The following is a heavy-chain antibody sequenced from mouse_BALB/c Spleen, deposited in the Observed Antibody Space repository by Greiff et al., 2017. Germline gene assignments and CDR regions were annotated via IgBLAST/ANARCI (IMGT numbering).Heavy chain of an antibody. CDR3: AREGGNDRSFAY. J-gene: IGHJ3*01. D-gene: IGHD2-2*01. Sequence: EVKLEESGGGLVQPGGSLKLSCAASGFTFSSYGMSWVRQTPDKRLEWVATISSGGSYTYYPDSVKGRFTISRDNAKNTLYLQMSSLKSEDTAMYYCAREGGNDRSFAYWGQGTLVTVSA. CDR2: ISSGGSYT. CDR1: GFTFSSYG. V-gene: IGHV5-6*03.